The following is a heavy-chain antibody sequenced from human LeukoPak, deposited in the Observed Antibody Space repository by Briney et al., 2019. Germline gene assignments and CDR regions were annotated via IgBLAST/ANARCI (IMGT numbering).Heavy chain of an antibody. CDR3: ARGRILDYGDYKYYFDY. CDR2: INHSGST. V-gene: IGHV4-34*01. D-gene: IGHD4-17*01. CDR1: GGSFSGYY. Sequence: PSETLSLTCAVYGGSFSGYYWSWIRQPPGKGLEWIGEINHSGSTNYNPSLKSRVTISVDTSKNQFSLKLSSVTAADTAVYHCARGRILDYGDYKYYFDYWGQGTLVTVSS. J-gene: IGHJ4*02.